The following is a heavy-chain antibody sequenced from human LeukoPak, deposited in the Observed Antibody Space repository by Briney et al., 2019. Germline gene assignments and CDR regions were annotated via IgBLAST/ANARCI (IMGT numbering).Heavy chain of an antibody. CDR3: ARRTVAGTHNY. Sequence: SETLSLTCTVSGGSISSSSYYWGWIRQPPGKGLEWIGSIYYSGSTYYNPSLESRVTISVDTSKNQFSLKLSSVTAADTAVYYCARRTVAGTHNYWGQGALVTVSS. D-gene: IGHD6-19*01. V-gene: IGHV4-39*01. CDR1: GGSISSSSYY. CDR2: IYYSGST. J-gene: IGHJ4*02.